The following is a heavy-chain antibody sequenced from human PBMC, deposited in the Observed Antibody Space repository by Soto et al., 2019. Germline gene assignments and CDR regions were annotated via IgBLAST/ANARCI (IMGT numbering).Heavy chain of an antibody. Sequence: QPGGSLRLSCAASGFTFSNYILHWVRQAPGKGLEWVAMILHDGNNKYYADSVKGRFTISRDNSKSTLYLQVNSLRTEDTAVYYCARDDEGGSYCDLGYWGQGTLVTVSS. CDR2: ILHDGNNK. D-gene: IGHD3-10*01. CDR1: GFTFSNYI. CDR3: ARDDEGGSYCDLGY. V-gene: IGHV3-30-3*01. J-gene: IGHJ4*02.